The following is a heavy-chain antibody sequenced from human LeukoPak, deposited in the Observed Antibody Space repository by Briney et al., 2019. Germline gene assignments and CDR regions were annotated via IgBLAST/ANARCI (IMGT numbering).Heavy chain of an antibody. CDR1: GFTFSSYA. D-gene: IGHD5-12*01. CDR2: ISGSGGST. J-gene: IGHJ6*03. Sequence: GGSLRLSCAASGFTFSSYAMSWVRQAPGKGLEWVSAISGSGGSTYYADSVKGRFTISRDNSKNTLYLQMNSLRAEDTAVYYCAKSLSGYGLYYYYYMDVWGKGTTVTISS. CDR3: AKSLSGYGLYYYYYMDV. V-gene: IGHV3-23*01.